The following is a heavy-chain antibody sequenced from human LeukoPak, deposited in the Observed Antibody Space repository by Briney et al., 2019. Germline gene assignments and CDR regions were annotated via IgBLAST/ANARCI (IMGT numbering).Heavy chain of an antibody. V-gene: IGHV3-21*01. Sequence: MPGGSLRLSCAASGFSFSNCSMNWVRQAPGKGLEWVSSISSSSTYIYYADSLEGRFTISRDNVRNSLYLQMNSLRAEDTAVYYCAGDYEGKLAFDIGGQGTMVTVSS. CDR1: GFSFSNCS. CDR3: AGDYEGKLAFDI. CDR2: ISSSSTYI. D-gene: IGHD4-23*01. J-gene: IGHJ3*02.